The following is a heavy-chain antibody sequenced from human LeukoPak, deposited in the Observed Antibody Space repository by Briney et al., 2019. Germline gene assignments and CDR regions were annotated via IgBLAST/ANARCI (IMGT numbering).Heavy chain of an antibody. J-gene: IGHJ6*03. CDR2: INHSGST. V-gene: IGHV4-34*01. CDR1: GGSFSGYY. D-gene: IGHD4-11*01. CDR3: ARDFGPTVTYYYMDV. Sequence: SETLSLTCAVYGGSFSGYYWSWIRQPPGKGLEWIGEINHSGSTNYNPSLKSRVTISVDTSKNQFPLKLSSVTAADTAVYYCARDFGPTVTYYYMDVWGKGTTVTVSS.